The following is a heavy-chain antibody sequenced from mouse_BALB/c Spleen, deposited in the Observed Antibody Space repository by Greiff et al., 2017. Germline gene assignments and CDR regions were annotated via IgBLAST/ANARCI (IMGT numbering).Heavy chain of an antibody. J-gene: IGHJ4*01. CDR3: ARGYGNYEWYAMDY. CDR1: GFTFSSFG. V-gene: IGHV5-17*02. Sequence: DVHLVESGGGLVQPGGSRKLSCAASGFTFSSFGMHWVRQAPEKGLEWVAYISSGSSTIYYADTVKGRFTISRDNPKNTLFLQMTSLRSEDTAMYYCARGYGNYEWYAMDYWGQGTSVTVSS. CDR2: ISSGSSTI. D-gene: IGHD2-1*01.